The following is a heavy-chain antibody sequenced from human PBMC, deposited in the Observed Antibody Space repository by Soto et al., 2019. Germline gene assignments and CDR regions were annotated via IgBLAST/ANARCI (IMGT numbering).Heavy chain of an antibody. CDR1: GGSIISYY. CDR3: ARHLPYCGGDCYSLDY. D-gene: IGHD2-21*02. Sequence: SETLSLTCTVSGGSIISYYWSWILQPPWKGLEWIGYIYYSASTNYSPSLKSRVTISVDTSKNQFSLNLSSVTAADTAVYYCARHLPYCGGDCYSLDYWGQGTLVTVS. V-gene: IGHV4-59*08. CDR2: IYYSAST. J-gene: IGHJ4*02.